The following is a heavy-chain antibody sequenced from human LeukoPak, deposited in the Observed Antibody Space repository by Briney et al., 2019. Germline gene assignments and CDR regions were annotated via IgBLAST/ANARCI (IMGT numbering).Heavy chain of an antibody. D-gene: IGHD1-26*01. CDR3: ARDPSRQSELLFDY. J-gene: IGHJ4*02. Sequence: GGSLRLSCAASGFTFSSYGMHWVRQAPGKGLEGVAVIWYDGSNKYYADSVKRRFTISRDNSKNTLYLQMNSLRAEDTAVYYCARDPSRQSELLFDYWGQGTLVTVSS. CDR1: GFTFSSYG. CDR2: IWYDGSNK. V-gene: IGHV3-33*01.